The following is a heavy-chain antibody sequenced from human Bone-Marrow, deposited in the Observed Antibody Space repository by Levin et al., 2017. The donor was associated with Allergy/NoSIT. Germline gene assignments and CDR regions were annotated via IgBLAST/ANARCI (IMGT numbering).Heavy chain of an antibody. CDR1: GFLFDDYA. CDR2: ISWDSYNI. Sequence: GGSLRLSCAASGFLFDDYAMHWVRQTPGRGLEWISGISWDSYNIDYADSVRGRFTISRDNAKNSLYLQMNSLTAEDTAVYYCAKVGDITGTTSTYFDSWGQGTLVTVSS. J-gene: IGHJ4*02. D-gene: IGHD1-14*01. CDR3: AKVGDITGTTSTYFDS. V-gene: IGHV3-9*01.